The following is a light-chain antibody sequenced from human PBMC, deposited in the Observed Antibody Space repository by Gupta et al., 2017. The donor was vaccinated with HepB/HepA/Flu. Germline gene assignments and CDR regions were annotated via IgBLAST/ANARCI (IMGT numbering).Light chain of an antibody. CDR1: SSSIGAGYD. V-gene: IGLV1-40*01. CDR2: RNT. J-gene: IGLJ3*02. Sequence: QSVLTQPPSVSGAPGQRVTISCTGSSSSIGAGYDVHWYQQLPGTAPKLLIYRNTNRPSGVPDRFSGSRSGTSASLAITGLQAEDEANYYCQSYDNSLTGHWVFGGGTKLTVL. CDR3: QSYDNSLTGHWV.